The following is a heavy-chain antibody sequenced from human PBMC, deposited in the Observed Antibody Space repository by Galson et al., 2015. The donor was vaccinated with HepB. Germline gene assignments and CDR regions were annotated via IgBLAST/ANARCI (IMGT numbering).Heavy chain of an antibody. CDR1: GGSISDHY. CDR2: IYYSDTWTT. Sequence: SETLSLTCTISGGSISDHYWSWIRQSPGKGLEWVGYIYYSDTWTTNYNPSLRSRVTTSFDTSNNQVSLELSSVTAADTAMYYCGRQTHHQNPMDVWGQETLVTVSS. D-gene: IGHD1-14*01. V-gene: IGHV4-59*08. J-gene: IGHJ4*02. CDR3: GRQTHHQNPMDV.